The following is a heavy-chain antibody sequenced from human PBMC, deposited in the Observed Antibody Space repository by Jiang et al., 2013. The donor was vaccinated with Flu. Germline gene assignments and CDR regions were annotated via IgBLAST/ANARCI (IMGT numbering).Heavy chain of an antibody. CDR1: GYTFSNYY. V-gene: IGHV1-46*01. D-gene: IGHD3-22*01. Sequence: SVKVSCKASGYTFSNYYIHWVRQAPGQGPAWLGIIDPGDGSITYAQKFQGRVAMTRDTATSTVYMELGSLRSEDTAMYYCARGGKNFYESSTYSAGGFDYWGQGALVTVS. CDR3: ARGGKNFYESSTYSAGGFDY. CDR2: IDPGDGSI. J-gene: IGHJ4*02.